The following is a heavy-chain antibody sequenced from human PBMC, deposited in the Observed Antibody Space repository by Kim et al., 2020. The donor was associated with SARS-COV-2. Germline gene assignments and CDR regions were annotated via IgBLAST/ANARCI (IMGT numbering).Heavy chain of an antibody. J-gene: IGHJ4*02. CDR1: GFTFSGSA. CDR2: IRSKANSYAT. CDR3: TRHFESTYYYDSSGYYVDY. Sequence: GGSLRLSCAASGFTFSGSAMHWVRQASGKGLEWVGRIRSKANSYATAYAASVKGRFTISRDDSKNTAYLQMNSLKTEDTAVYYCTRHFESTYYYDSSGYYVDYWGQGTLVTVSS. V-gene: IGHV3-73*01. D-gene: IGHD3-22*01.